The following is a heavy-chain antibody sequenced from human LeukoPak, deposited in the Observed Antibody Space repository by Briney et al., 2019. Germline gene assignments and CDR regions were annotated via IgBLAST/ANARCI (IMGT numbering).Heavy chain of an antibody. CDR3: AKDTTCSGGSCYSDAFDI. V-gene: IGHV3-43*02. D-gene: IGHD2-15*01. CDR2: ISGDGGST. J-gene: IGHJ3*02. CDR1: GFTFDDYA. Sequence: GGSLRLSCAASGFTFDDYAMHWVRQAPGKGLEWVSLISGDGGSTYCADSVKGRFTISRDNSKNSLYLQMNSLRTEDTALYYCAKDTTCSGGSCYSDAFDIWGQGTMVTVSS.